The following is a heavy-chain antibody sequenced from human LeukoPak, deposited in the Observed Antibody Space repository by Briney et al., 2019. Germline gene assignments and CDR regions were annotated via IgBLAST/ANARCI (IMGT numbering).Heavy chain of an antibody. CDR2: INHSGST. D-gene: IGHD3-10*01. Sequence: SETLSLTCAVYGGSFSGYYWSWIRQPPGKGLEWIGEINHSGSTNYNPSLKSRVTISVDTSKNQFSLKLSSVTAADTAMYYCARDRAGSGSYYSNYDYWGQGTLVTVSS. CDR3: ARDRAGSGSYYSNYDY. J-gene: IGHJ4*02. V-gene: IGHV4-34*01. CDR1: GGSFSGYY.